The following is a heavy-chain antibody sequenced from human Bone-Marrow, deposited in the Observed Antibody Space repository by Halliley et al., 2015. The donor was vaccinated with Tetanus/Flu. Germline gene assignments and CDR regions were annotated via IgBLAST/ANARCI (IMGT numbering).Heavy chain of an antibody. V-gene: IGHV5-51*01. CDR1: GYSFTTYW. CDR3: AALIAASHFTDY. D-gene: IGHD6-13*01. Sequence: QLVQSGAEVKKPGGSLKISCKGSGYSFTTYWIGWVRQVPGKGPELMGIIYPGDSDTRYSPSFQGQVIISADTSVNTAYLQWSTLGAPDPAIYYCAALIAASHFTDYWGQGTLVTVSS. CDR2: IYPGDSDT. J-gene: IGHJ4*02.